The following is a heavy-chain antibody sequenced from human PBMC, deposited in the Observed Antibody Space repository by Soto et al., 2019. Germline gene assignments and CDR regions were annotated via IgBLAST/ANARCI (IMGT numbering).Heavy chain of an antibody. CDR3: TTVYYDFWSGYSGNMAV. Sequence: GGSLRLSCAASGFTFSNAWMSWVRQAPGKGLEWVGRIKSKTDGGTTDYAAPVKGRFTISRDDSKNTLYLQMNSLKTEDTAVYYCTTVYYDFWSGYSGNMAVWGKGTTVTVSS. J-gene: IGHJ6*03. D-gene: IGHD3-3*01. CDR2: IKSKTDGGTT. V-gene: IGHV3-15*01. CDR1: GFTFSNAW.